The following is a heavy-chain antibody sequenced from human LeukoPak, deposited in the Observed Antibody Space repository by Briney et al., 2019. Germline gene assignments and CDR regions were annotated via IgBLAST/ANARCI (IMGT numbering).Heavy chain of an antibody. D-gene: IGHD2-2*01. CDR2: ISERGGTT. CDR3: ARGLLVPDAIFPYYFDD. Sequence: GGSLRLSCVVSGISLSNYAMSWVRQAPGKGLEWVSYISERGGTTTYADSVKGRFTISRDNSKNTLYLQLNSLRVEDTALYYCARGLLVPDAIFPYYFDDWGQGTLVTVSS. CDR1: GISLSNYA. V-gene: IGHV3-23*01. J-gene: IGHJ4*02.